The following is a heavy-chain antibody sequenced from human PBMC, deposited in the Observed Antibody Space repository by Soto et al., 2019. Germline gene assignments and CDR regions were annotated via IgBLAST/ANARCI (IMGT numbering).Heavy chain of an antibody. J-gene: IGHJ4*02. D-gene: IGHD6-6*01. CDR2: AHHSGRT. Sequence: SETLSLTCAVSGGSISSGGYSWNWVRQSPGKGLEWIGEAHHSGRTNYYPSLKSRVTISVDKSKNHFSLKLSSVTAADTAVYYCARSEAPGLDHWGQGTLVNVS. V-gene: IGHV4-4*02. CDR1: GGSISSGGYS. CDR3: ARSEAPGLDH.